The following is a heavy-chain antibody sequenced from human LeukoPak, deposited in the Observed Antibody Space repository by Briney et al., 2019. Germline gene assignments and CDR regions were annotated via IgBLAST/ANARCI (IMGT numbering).Heavy chain of an antibody. CDR1: GYTFTTSA. CDR2: ISGHNGNT. J-gene: IGHJ4*02. V-gene: IGHV1-18*01. D-gene: IGHD2-8*01. CDR3: ARDGVSHGSRSQFDY. Sequence: ASVKVSCKASGYTFTTSAISWVRQAPGQGLEWMGWISGHNGNTNYAQKVQDRVTMTTDTSTSTAYLELTSLTSDDTAIYYCARDGVSHGSRSQFDYWGQGTLVTVSS.